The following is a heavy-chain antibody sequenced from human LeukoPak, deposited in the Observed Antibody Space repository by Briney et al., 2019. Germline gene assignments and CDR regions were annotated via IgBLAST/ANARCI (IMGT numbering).Heavy chain of an antibody. D-gene: IGHD6-13*01. J-gene: IGHJ4*02. CDR2: VKQDGSEK. CDR3: ARYSSSWSY. Sequence: GGSLRLSCAASGFTFSRYWMNWVRQAPGRGLEWVANVKQDGSEKYYVDSVKGRFAISRDNAKNSLYLQMNSLRPEDTAVYYCARYSSSWSYWGQGTLVTVSS. CDR1: GFTFSRYW. V-gene: IGHV3-7*01.